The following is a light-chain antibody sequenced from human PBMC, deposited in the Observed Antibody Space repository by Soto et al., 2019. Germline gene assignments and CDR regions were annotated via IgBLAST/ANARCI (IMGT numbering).Light chain of an antibody. J-gene: IGKJ2*01. Sequence: VLTQSPGTLSLSPGERVTLSCRASQSVSSYSLAWYQQRPGQAPRLLIHGASTRATGIPDRFRGSGSGTEFTLTISSLQSEDFALYYCQQYSDWPPYTFGQGTKVDIK. CDR1: QSVSSY. CDR2: GAS. CDR3: QQYSDWPPYT. V-gene: IGKV3-15*01.